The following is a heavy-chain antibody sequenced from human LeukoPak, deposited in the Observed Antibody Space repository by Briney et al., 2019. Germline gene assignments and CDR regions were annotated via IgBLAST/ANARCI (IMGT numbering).Heavy chain of an antibody. Sequence: GGSLRLSCAASGFMFSTYEMNWVRQAPGKGLEWLSYISYNGRSIYYADSVKGRFTISRDNAKNSLYLQMNSLRAEDTAVYYCAELGITMIGGVWGKGTTVTISS. V-gene: IGHV3-48*03. D-gene: IGHD3-10*02. CDR1: GFMFSTYE. CDR3: AELGITMIGGV. J-gene: IGHJ6*04. CDR2: ISYNGRSI.